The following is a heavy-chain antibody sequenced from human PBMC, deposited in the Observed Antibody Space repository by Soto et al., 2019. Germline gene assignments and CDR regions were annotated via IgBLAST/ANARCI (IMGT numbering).Heavy chain of an antibody. V-gene: IGHV3-48*02. CDR2: ISSTSSTI. Sequence: GSLRLSCAASGFTFRKYSMNWVRQTPGKGLECVSYISSTSSTIYYADSVKGRFTISRDNAKSSLYLQMDSLRDEDTAVYYCARDGYYYDSDTDTYRGTPFDFWGQGTLVTVSS. CDR3: ARDGYYYDSDTDTYRGTPFDF. J-gene: IGHJ4*02. D-gene: IGHD3-22*01. CDR1: GFTFRKYS.